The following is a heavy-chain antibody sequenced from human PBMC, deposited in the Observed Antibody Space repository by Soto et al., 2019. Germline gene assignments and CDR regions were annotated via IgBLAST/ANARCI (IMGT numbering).Heavy chain of an antibody. CDR2: IISSSSSI. CDR1: GFTFSSYS. D-gene: IGHD5-12*01. Sequence: GGSLRLSCAASGFTFSSYSMNWVRQAPGKGLEWLSYIISSSSSIYYADSVKGRFTISRDNAKNSLYLQMNSLRAEDTAKYYCARVMSISWYFDLWGRGTLVTVSS. CDR3: ARVMSISWYFDL. V-gene: IGHV3-48*01. J-gene: IGHJ2*01.